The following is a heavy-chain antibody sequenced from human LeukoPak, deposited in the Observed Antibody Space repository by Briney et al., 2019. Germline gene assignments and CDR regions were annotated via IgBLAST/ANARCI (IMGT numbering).Heavy chain of an antibody. Sequence: GGSLRLSCAASGFTFSSYGMHWVRQAPGKGLEWVAVIWYDGSNKYYADSVKGRFTISRDNSKNTLYLQMNSLRAEDTAVYYCARDRGESPYYFDYWGQGTLVTVSS. D-gene: IGHD3-16*01. J-gene: IGHJ4*02. CDR2: IWYDGSNK. V-gene: IGHV3-33*01. CDR1: GFTFSSYG. CDR3: ARDRGESPYYFDY.